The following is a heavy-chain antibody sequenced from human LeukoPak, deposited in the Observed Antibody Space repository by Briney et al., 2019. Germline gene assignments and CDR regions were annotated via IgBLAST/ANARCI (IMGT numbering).Heavy chain of an antibody. J-gene: IGHJ3*02. V-gene: IGHV1-2*02. CDR3: ARKVIVGRYYYDSSRSNEDAFDI. CDR2: INPNSGGT. Sequence: VASVKVSCKASGYTFTGYYMHWVRQAPGQGLEWMGWINPNSGGTNYAQKFQGRVTMTRDTSISTAYMELSRLRSDDTAVYYCARKVIVGRYYYDSSRSNEDAFDIWGQGTMVTVSS. D-gene: IGHD3-22*01. CDR1: GYTFTGYY.